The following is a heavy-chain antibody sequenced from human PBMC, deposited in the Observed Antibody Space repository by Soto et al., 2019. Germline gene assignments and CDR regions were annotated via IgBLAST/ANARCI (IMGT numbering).Heavy chain of an antibody. CDR1: GGSISSSNW. V-gene: IGHV4-4*02. Sequence: SETLSLTCAVSGGSISSSNWWSWVRQPPGKGPEWIGEIYHSGSTNYNPSLKSRVTISVDKSKNQFSLKLSSVTAADTAVYYCARHSDYDILTGSYYYYGMDVWGQGTTVTVSS. D-gene: IGHD3-9*01. CDR3: ARHSDYDILTGSYYYYGMDV. J-gene: IGHJ6*02. CDR2: IYHSGST.